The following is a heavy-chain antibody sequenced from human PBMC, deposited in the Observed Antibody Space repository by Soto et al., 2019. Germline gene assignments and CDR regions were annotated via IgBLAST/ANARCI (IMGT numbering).Heavy chain of an antibody. J-gene: IGHJ6*02. CDR3: ARDKGTGDPTVTDYYYYGMDV. Sequence: GASVKVSCKASGYTFTSYGISWVRQAPGQGLEWMGWISAYNGNTNYAQKLQGRVTMTTDTSTSTAYMELRSLRSDDTAVYYCARDKGTGDPTVTDYYYYGMDVWGQGTTVTVSS. D-gene: IGHD4-17*01. CDR2: ISAYNGNT. V-gene: IGHV1-18*01. CDR1: GYTFTSYG.